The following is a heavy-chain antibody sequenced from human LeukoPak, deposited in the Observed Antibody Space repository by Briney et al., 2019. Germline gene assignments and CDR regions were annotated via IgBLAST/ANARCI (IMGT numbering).Heavy chain of an antibody. D-gene: IGHD3-9*01. CDR2: ITHDGATT. V-gene: IGHV3-23*01. CDR3: AKDSASDWLLEH. CDR1: GFTFRNYG. J-gene: IGHJ1*01. Sequence: GGTLRLSCATFGFTFRNYGMSWVRQAPGKGLEWVSAITHDGATTYYADSVKGRFTISRDNTKNTLYVQMNSLRAEDTAMYYCAKDSASDWLLEHWGQGTLVTVSS.